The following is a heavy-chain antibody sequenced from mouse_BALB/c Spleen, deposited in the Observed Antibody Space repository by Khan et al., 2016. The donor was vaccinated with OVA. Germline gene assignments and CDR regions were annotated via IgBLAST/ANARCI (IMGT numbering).Heavy chain of an antibody. CDR1: GFNFTDYY. CDR2: IDPANGKT. CDR3: NSGGNYL. Sequence: VQLKQSGAELVRPGASVKLSCTASGFNFTDYYIHWVKQRPEQGLEWIAWIDPANGKTDYAPKFQGKATLTADTSSNTAYQLHTSLTSDDTAVYYCNSGGNYLWGQGTTVTVSS. D-gene: IGHD2-1*01. V-gene: IGHV14-4*02. J-gene: IGHJ2*01.